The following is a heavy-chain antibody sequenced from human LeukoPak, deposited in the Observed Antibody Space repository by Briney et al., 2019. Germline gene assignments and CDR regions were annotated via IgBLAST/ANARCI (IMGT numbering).Heavy chain of an antibody. V-gene: IGHV4-61*08. CDR2: IYYSGST. CDR3: ARDLGVMVRAFNI. D-gene: IGHD5-18*01. CDR1: GGSISSGDYY. J-gene: IGHJ3*02. Sequence: SETLSLTCTVSGGSISSGDYYWSWIRQPPGKGLEWIGYIYYSGSTNYNPSLKSRVTISVDTSKNQFSLKLSSVTAADTAVYYCARDLGVMVRAFNIWGQGTMVTVSS.